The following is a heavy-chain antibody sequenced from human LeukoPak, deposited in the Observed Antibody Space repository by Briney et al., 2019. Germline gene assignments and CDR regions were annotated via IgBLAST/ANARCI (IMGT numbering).Heavy chain of an antibody. CDR2: IKSKSDGGTT. D-gene: IGHD3-10*01. V-gene: IGHV3-15*01. CDR1: GFTFSSAW. Sequence: GGSLRLSCAASGFTFSSAWMSWVRQAPGKGLEWVGRIKSKSDGGTTDYAAPVQGRFTISRDDSKSTLYLQMNSLKSEDTAVYYCITHYYASGTNWGQGTLVTVSS. CDR3: ITHYYASGTN. J-gene: IGHJ4*02.